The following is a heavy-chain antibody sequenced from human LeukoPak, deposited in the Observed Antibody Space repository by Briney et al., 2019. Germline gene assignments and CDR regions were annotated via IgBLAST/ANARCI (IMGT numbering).Heavy chain of an antibody. Sequence: GGSLRLSCAASGFIFSPYAMHWVRQAPGKGLEWVAVVSFDGGQKYEADSVKGRFTISRDKSNNTLYLQMDSLRAEDTAVYYCAKGYSSGWVGETLPNYFDYWGQGTLVAVSS. V-gene: IGHV3-30*04. J-gene: IGHJ4*02. CDR1: GFIFSPYA. D-gene: IGHD3-10*01. CDR2: VSFDGGQK. CDR3: AKGYSSGWVGETLPNYFDY.